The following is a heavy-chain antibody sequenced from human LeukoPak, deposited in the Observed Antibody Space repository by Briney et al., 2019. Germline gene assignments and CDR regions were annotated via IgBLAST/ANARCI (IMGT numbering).Heavy chain of an antibody. D-gene: IGHD3-10*01. CDR2: ISYDGSNK. V-gene: IGHV3-30-3*01. Sequence: GRSLRLSCAASGFTFSSYAMHWVRQAPGKGLEWVAVISYDGSNKYYADSVKGRFTISRDNSKNTLYLQMNSLRAEDTAVYYCAGSYYGSGSPPQTKYYYYYYGMDVWGQGTTVTVSS. J-gene: IGHJ6*02. CDR3: AGSYYGSGSPPQTKYYYYYYGMDV. CDR1: GFTFSSYA.